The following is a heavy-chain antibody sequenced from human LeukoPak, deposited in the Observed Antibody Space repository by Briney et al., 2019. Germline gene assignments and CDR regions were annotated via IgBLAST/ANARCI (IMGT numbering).Heavy chain of an antibody. CDR1: GGSLSGYY. J-gene: IGHJ4*02. D-gene: IGHD3-3*01. V-gene: IGHV4-34*01. Sequence: SETLSLTCAVYGGSLSGYYWSWIRQPPGKGLEWIGEINQGGSTNYNPSLKSRVTISADTSKNQSSLRLTSVTAADTAVYYCGRFWSGYYAGSDYWGQGTLVTVSS. CDR2: INQGGST. CDR3: GRFWSGYYAGSDY.